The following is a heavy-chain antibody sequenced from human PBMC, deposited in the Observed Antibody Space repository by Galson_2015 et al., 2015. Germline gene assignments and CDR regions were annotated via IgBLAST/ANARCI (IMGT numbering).Heavy chain of an antibody. V-gene: IGHV3-23*01. D-gene: IGHD3-16*01. J-gene: IGHJ4*02. CDR1: GFTFSTYA. CDR3: AKALGEAAHSSFDY. CDR2: ISGSTGST. Sequence: LRLSCAASGFTFSTYAMNWVRQAPVKGLEWVSVISGSTGSTYYADSVKGRFTISRDNSENTVHLQMNSLRAEDTAVYFCAKALGEAAHSSFDYWGQGTLVTVSS.